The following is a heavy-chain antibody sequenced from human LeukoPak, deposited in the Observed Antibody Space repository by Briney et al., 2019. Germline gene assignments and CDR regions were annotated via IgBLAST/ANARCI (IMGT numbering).Heavy chain of an antibody. Sequence: PSETLSLTCTVSGGFISSYYWSWIRQPPGKGLEWIGYIYYSGSTSYNPSLKSRVTISVDTSKNQFSLKLSSVTAADTAVYYCARETVTTEFDYWGQGTLVTVSS. J-gene: IGHJ4*02. D-gene: IGHD4-17*01. CDR3: ARETVTTEFDY. CDR2: IYYSGST. CDR1: GGFISSYY. V-gene: IGHV4-59*01.